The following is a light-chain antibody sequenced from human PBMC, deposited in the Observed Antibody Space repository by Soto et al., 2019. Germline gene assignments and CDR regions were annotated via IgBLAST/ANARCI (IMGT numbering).Light chain of an antibody. CDR2: AAS. CDR1: QDINKH. Sequence: DIQMTQSPSSLSASAGDRVTITCRASQDINKHLVWFQQKPGEAPKPLIYAASTLRSGIPSRFSGSGSGTDFTLTISSLQPEDFATYYCQQYKNYPLTFGGGTKVEIK. CDR3: QQYKNYPLT. V-gene: IGKV1-16*01. J-gene: IGKJ4*01.